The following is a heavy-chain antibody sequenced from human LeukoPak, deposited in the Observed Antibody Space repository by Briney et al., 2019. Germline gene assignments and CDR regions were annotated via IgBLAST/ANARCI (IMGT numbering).Heavy chain of an antibody. CDR1: GYSISSGYY. CDR3: ARSGSSAWYLDFDY. D-gene: IGHD6-19*01. CDR2: IYHRGST. Sequence: SETLSLTCTVSGYSISSGYYWGWIRQPPGKGLEWIGTIYHRGSTSYNPSLKSRVNILLDTSKNQFSLKLSSVTAADTSVYYCARSGSSAWYLDFDYWGQGTLVTVSS. J-gene: IGHJ4*02. V-gene: IGHV4-38-2*02.